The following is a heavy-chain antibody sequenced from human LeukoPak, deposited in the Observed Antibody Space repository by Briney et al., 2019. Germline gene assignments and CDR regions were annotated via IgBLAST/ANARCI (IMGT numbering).Heavy chain of an antibody. Sequence: GGSLRPSCAASGFTFSSYWMSWVRQAPGKGLEWVANIKQDGSEKYYVDSVKGRFTISRDNAKNSLYLQMNSLRAEDTAVYYCARRPVVHYYDSSGYHDYWGQGTLVTVSS. D-gene: IGHD3-22*01. J-gene: IGHJ4*02. CDR2: IKQDGSEK. CDR1: GFTFSSYW. V-gene: IGHV3-7*01. CDR3: ARRPVVHYYDSSGYHDY.